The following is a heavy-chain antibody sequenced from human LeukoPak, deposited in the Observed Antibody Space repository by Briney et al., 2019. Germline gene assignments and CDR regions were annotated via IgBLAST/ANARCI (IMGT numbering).Heavy chain of an antibody. CDR1: GVSISSYY. CDR3: ARGDSSGPDY. Sequence: SETLSLTCTVSGVSISSYYWGWIRQPPGKGLEWIGSIYYSGSTYYNPSLKSRVTISVDTSKNQFSLKLSSVTAADTAVYYCARGDSSGPDYWGQGTLVTVSS. V-gene: IGHV4-39*01. J-gene: IGHJ4*02. CDR2: IYYSGST. D-gene: IGHD3-22*01.